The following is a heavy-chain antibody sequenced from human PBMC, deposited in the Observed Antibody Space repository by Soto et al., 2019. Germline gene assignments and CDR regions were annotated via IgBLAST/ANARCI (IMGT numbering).Heavy chain of an antibody. V-gene: IGHV3-21*01. Sequence: VQLVESGGGLVKPGGSLRLSCAASGFTFSSYSMNWVRQAPGKGLEWVSSISSSSSYIYYADSVKGRFTISRDNAKNSLYLQMNSRRAEDTAVYYCARDLYSSSARYFDYWGQGTLVTVSS. CDR2: ISSSSSYI. J-gene: IGHJ4*02. D-gene: IGHD6-6*01. CDR3: ARDLYSSSARYFDY. CDR1: GFTFSSYS.